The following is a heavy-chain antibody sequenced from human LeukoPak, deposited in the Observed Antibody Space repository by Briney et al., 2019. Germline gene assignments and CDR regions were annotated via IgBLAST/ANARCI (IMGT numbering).Heavy chain of an antibody. Sequence: ASVKVSCKASGYTFTSYYMHWVRQAPGQGLEWMGIINPSGGSTSYAQKFQGRVTMTRDTSTSTVYTELSSLRSEDTAVYYCARGDDSSGYYGYYFDYWGQGTLVTVSS. D-gene: IGHD3-22*01. CDR2: INPSGGST. CDR3: ARGDDSSGYYGYYFDY. V-gene: IGHV1-46*01. J-gene: IGHJ4*02. CDR1: GYTFTSYY.